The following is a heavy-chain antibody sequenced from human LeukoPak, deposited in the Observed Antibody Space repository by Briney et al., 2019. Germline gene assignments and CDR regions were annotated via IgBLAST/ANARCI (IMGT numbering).Heavy chain of an antibody. D-gene: IGHD4-23*01. Sequence: GGSLILSCAASGFTVSSNYMSWVRQAPGKGLEWVSVIYSGGSTYYADSVKGRFTISRDNSKNTLYLQMNSLRAEDTAVYYCARGSSYGGNSDYWGQGTLVTVSS. CDR3: ARGSSYGGNSDY. V-gene: IGHV3-53*01. J-gene: IGHJ4*02. CDR1: GFTVSSNY. CDR2: IYSGGST.